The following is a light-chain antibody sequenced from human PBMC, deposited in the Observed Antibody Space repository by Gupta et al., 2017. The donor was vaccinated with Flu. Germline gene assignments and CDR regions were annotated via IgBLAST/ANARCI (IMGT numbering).Light chain of an antibody. V-gene: IGKV1-5*03. CDR3: QQCDTYWT. Sequence: VGDRVTITCRASQSVGSRLTWYQQKPGKAPKLLIYKASSLESGVPSRFSGSGSGTEFTLTISSLQPDDSATYYCQQCDTYWTFGQGTKVEIK. CDR2: KAS. J-gene: IGKJ1*01. CDR1: QSVGSR.